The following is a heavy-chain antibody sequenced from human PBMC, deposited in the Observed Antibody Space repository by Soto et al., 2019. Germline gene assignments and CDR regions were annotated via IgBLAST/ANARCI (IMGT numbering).Heavy chain of an antibody. D-gene: IGHD5-12*01. V-gene: IGHV4-31*03. CDR2: IYYSGST. Sequence: QVQLQESGPGLVKPSQTLSLTCTVSGGSISSGGYYWSWIRQHPGKGLEWIGYIYYSGSTYYNPSLKSRVTISVDTSKDQFSLKLSSVTAADTAVYYCARGYSGYFNWFDPWGQGTLVTVSS. CDR3: ARGYSGYFNWFDP. J-gene: IGHJ5*02. CDR1: GGSISSGGYY.